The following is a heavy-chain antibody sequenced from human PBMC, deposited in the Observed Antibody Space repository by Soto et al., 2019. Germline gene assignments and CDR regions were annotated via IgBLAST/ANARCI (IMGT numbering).Heavy chain of an antibody. Sequence: SLRLSFEDSGFTLSGYAIYWVRQAPFQGLEWVAAISYDGSNKYYADSVKGRFTISRDNSKNTLYLQMNSLRTKDKDVYYCARDMGGSTRCPGGYWGQGNLVTVSS. V-gene: IGHV3-30-3*01. CDR3: ARDMGGSTRCPGGY. CDR1: GFTLSGYA. J-gene: IGHJ4*02. CDR2: ISYDGSNK. D-gene: IGHD2-2*01.